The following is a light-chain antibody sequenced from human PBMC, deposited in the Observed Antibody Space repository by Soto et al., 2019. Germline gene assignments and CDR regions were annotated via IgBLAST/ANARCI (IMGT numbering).Light chain of an antibody. CDR1: QSISSY. V-gene: IGKV1-39*01. CDR2: GAS. CDR3: QQYGSSLYT. J-gene: IGKJ2*01. Sequence: DIQMTQSPSSLSASVGDRVTITCRASQSISSYLNWYQQKPGKAPKLLIYGASIRATGIPDRFSGSGSGTDFTLTISRLEPEDFAVYYCQQYGSSLYTFGQGTKLEIK.